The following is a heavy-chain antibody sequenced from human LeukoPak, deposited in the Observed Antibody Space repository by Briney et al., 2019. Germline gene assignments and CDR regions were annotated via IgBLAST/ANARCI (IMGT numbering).Heavy chain of an antibody. CDR1: GFTFSDYY. Sequence: GGSLRLSCAASGFTFSDYYMSWIRQAPGKGLEWVSYISSSGGAIYYADSVKGRFTISRDNSKNTLYLQMNSLRAEDTAVYYCAKEIIGFHYYYYGMDVWGQGTTVTVSS. J-gene: IGHJ6*02. D-gene: IGHD3-10*01. CDR3: AKEIIGFHYYYYGMDV. CDR2: ISSSGGAI. V-gene: IGHV3-11*04.